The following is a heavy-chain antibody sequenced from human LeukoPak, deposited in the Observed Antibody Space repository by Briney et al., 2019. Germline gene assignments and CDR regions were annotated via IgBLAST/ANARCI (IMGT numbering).Heavy chain of an antibody. Sequence: GGSLRLSCAISGFTFSACELTWVRQAPGKGLEWVSYISRSGSTRYYADSVKGRFTISRDNAKNSLYLQMNSLRAEDTAVYYCARDLESYCGGDCPLFDYWGQGTLVTVSS. D-gene: IGHD2-21*02. CDR3: ARDLESYCGGDCPLFDY. V-gene: IGHV3-48*03. CDR1: GFTFSACE. J-gene: IGHJ4*02. CDR2: ISRSGSTR.